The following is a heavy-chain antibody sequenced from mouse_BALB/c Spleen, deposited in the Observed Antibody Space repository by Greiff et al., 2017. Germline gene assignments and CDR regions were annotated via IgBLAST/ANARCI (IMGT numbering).Heavy chain of an antibody. CDR2: ISSGGSYT. J-gene: IGHJ3*01. D-gene: IGHD1-1*01. Sequence: EVKLQESGGGLVKPGGSLKLSCAASGFTFSSYAMSWVRQSPEKRLEWVAEISSGGSYTYYPDTVTGRFTISRDNAKNTLYLEMSSLRSEDTAMYYCASTVVGREAYWGQGTLVTVSA. CDR1: GFTFSSYA. CDR3: ASTVVGREAY. V-gene: IGHV5-9-4*01.